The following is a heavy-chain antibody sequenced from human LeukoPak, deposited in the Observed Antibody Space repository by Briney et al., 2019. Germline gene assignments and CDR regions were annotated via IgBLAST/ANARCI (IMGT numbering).Heavy chain of an antibody. CDR1: GGTFSSYA. V-gene: IGHV1-69*13. Sequence: AASVKVSCKASGGTFSSYAISWVRQAPGQGLEWMGGIIPIFGIANYAQKFQGRVTITADESTSTAYMELSSLRSEDTAVYYCASPEGFGELLPFDYWGQGTLVTVSS. D-gene: IGHD3-10*01. CDR2: IIPIFGIA. J-gene: IGHJ4*02. CDR3: ASPEGFGELLPFDY.